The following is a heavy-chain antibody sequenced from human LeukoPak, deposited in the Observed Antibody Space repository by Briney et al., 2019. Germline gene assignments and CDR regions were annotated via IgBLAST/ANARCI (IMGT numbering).Heavy chain of an antibody. Sequence: GESLKISCKGYGYSFTSYWIGWVRQMPGKGLEWMGTIYPGDSDTRYSPSFQGQVTISADKSISTAYLQWSSPKASDTAMYYCARHPDYPYYYDSSGYPPNYYFDYWGQGTLVTVSS. D-gene: IGHD3-22*01. V-gene: IGHV5-51*01. CDR1: GYSFTSYW. J-gene: IGHJ4*02. CDR2: IYPGDSDT. CDR3: ARHPDYPYYYDSSGYPPNYYFDY.